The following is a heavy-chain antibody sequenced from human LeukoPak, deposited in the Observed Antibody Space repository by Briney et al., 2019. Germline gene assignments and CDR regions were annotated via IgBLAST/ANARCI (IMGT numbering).Heavy chain of an antibody. Sequence: SVKVSCKASGGTFSSYAISWVRQAPGQGLEWMGGIIPIFGTANYAQKFQGRVTITADESTSTAYMELSSLRSEDTAVYYCATDLGIAVAGTRNYWGQGTLVTVSS. J-gene: IGHJ4*02. V-gene: IGHV1-69*13. D-gene: IGHD6-19*01. CDR1: GGTFSSYA. CDR3: ATDLGIAVAGTRNY. CDR2: IIPIFGTA.